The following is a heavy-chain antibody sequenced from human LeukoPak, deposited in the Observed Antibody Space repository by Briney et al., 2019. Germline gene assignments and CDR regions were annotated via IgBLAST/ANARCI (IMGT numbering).Heavy chain of an antibody. CDR2: IIPIFGTA. J-gene: IGHJ4*02. Sequence: ASVKVSCKASGGTFSSYAISWVRQAPGRGLEWMGRIIPIFGTANYAQKFQGRVTITTDESTSTAYMELSSLRSEDTAVYYCARDRFSSSRYFDYWGQGTLVTVSS. CDR3: ARDRFSSSRYFDY. V-gene: IGHV1-69*05. CDR1: GGTFSSYA. D-gene: IGHD6-13*01.